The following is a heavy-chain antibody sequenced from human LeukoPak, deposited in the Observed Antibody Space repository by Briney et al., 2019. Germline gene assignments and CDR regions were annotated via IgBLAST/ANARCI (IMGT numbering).Heavy chain of an antibody. J-gene: IGHJ4*02. Sequence: GGSLRLSCAASGFTFSDYYMSWIRQAPGKGLEWVSYISSSGSTIYYADSVKGRFTISRDNAKNSLYLQMNSLRAEDTAVYYCARDSQVDCDFWSGLKGVDYWGQGTLVTVSS. CDR3: ARDSQVDCDFWSGLKGVDY. V-gene: IGHV3-11*01. CDR2: ISSSGSTI. D-gene: IGHD3-3*01. CDR1: GFTFSDYY.